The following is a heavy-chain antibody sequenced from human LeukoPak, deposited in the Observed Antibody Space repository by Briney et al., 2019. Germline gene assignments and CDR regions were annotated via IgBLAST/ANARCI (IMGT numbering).Heavy chain of an antibody. Sequence: GGSLRLACAASGFTFSNYEMNWVRQAPGKGLEWVSYISDSGTTIYYGDSVKGRFTISRDNAKKSLYLQMNSLRAEDTAVYYCARVRYFDWLGHFDYWGQGTLVTVSS. CDR1: GFTFSNYE. J-gene: IGHJ4*02. D-gene: IGHD3-9*01. V-gene: IGHV3-48*03. CDR2: ISDSGTTI. CDR3: ARVRYFDWLGHFDY.